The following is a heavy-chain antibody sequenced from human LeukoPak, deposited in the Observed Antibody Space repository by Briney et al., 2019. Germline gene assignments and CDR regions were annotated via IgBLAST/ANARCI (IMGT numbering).Heavy chain of an antibody. CDR3: AGDSTYYYDSGSSGPHYFDN. J-gene: IGHJ4*02. Sequence: GGSLRLSRAASGFTFSNYAMHWVRQAPGKGLEWVSLISSGGTYEYYADSVKGRFTISRDNSKNTLYLQLNSLRAEDTAVYYCAGDSTYYYDSGSSGPHYFDNWGQGTLVTVSS. CDR2: ISSGGTYE. V-gene: IGHV3-30*01. D-gene: IGHD3-10*01. CDR1: GFTFSNYA.